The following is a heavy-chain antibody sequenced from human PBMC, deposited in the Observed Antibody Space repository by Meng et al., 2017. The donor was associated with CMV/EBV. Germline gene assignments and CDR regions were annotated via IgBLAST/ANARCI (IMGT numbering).Heavy chain of an antibody. D-gene: IGHD3-22*01. Sequence: SETLSLTCIVSGGSISSYYWSWIRQPPGKGLEWIGYIYYSGSTNYNPSLKSRVTISVDTSKNQFSLKLSSVTAADTAVYYCATHILANYYDSSGYVYWGQGTLVTVPQ. CDR1: GGSISSYY. V-gene: IGHV4-59*01. J-gene: IGHJ4*02. CDR2: IYYSGST. CDR3: ATHILANYYDSSGYVY.